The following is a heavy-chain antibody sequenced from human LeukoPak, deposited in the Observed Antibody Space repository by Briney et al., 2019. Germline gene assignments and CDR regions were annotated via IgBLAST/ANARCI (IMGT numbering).Heavy chain of an antibody. V-gene: IGHV3-23*01. Sequence: GGSLRLSCAASGFTFATYAMGWIRQAPGKGLEWVAALSGSGISTYYADSVKGRFTISRDNSENTLHLQMTGLKAEDTAFYFCAKGRGTGTYYYDYWGRGTLVTVSS. CDR2: LSGSGIST. J-gene: IGHJ4*02. CDR1: GFTFATYA. D-gene: IGHD3/OR15-3a*01. CDR3: AKGRGTGTYYYDY.